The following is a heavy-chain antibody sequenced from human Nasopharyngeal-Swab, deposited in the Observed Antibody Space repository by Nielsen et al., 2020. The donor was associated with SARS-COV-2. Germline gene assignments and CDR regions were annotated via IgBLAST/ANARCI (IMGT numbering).Heavy chain of an antibody. J-gene: IGHJ3*02. CDR2: IGTAGDT. D-gene: IGHD1-26*01. CDR3: ARVGSYGTNDAFDI. V-gene: IGHV3-13*01. CDR1: GFTFSSYD. Sequence: GSLRLSCAASGFTFSSYDMHWVRQATGKGLEWVSAIGTAGDTYYPGSVKGRFTISRENAKNSLYLQMNSLRAEDTAVYYCARVGSYGTNDAFDIWGQGTMVTVSS.